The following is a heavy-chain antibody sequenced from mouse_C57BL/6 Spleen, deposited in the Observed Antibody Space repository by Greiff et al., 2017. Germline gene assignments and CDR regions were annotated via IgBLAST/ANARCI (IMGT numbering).Heavy chain of an antibody. Sequence: VQLQQSGAELVKPGASVKLSCTASGYTFTSYWITWVKQRPGQGLEWIGDIYPGSGSTNYNEKFKGKATLTVDTSSSTAYLQLSSLTSEDSAVYYCARGLTGVYAMDYWGQGTSVTVSS. D-gene: IGHD3-3*01. CDR1: GYTFTSYW. CDR3: ARGLTGVYAMDY. CDR2: IYPGSGST. V-gene: IGHV1-55*01. J-gene: IGHJ4*01.